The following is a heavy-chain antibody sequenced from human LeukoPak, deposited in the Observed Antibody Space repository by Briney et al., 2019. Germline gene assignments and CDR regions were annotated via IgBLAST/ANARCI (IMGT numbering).Heavy chain of an antibody. J-gene: IGHJ4*02. D-gene: IGHD1-20*01. CDR1: GFTFSSYW. Sequence: PGGSLRLSCAASGFTFSSYWMSWVRQAPGKGLEWVANIKQDGSEKYYVDSVKGRFTISRDNAKNTLYLQMNSLRAEDTAVYYCAKWGVTGTEGLDYWGQGALVTVSS. CDR3: AKWGVTGTEGLDY. CDR2: IKQDGSEK. V-gene: IGHV3-7*01.